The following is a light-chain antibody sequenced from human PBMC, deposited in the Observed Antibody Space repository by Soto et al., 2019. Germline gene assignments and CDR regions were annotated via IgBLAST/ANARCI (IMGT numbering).Light chain of an antibody. CDR2: DAS. V-gene: IGKV1-5*01. CDR3: QHYSSHSWT. Sequence: DIQMTQSPSTLSASVGDRVTITCRASQSVSSWLAWYQQKPGKAPKLLIFDASTLESGVPSRFSGSGSGAQFSLTISSLQPDDFATYYCQHYSSHSWTFGQGTKVDIK. CDR1: QSVSSW. J-gene: IGKJ1*01.